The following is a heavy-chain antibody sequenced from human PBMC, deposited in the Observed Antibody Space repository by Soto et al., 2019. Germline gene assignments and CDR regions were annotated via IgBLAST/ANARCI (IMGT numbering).Heavy chain of an antibody. CDR1: GGTFSSYA. CDR2: IIPIFGTA. J-gene: IGHJ4*02. D-gene: IGHD5-12*01. V-gene: IGHV1-69*13. Sequence: SVQVSCKASGGTFSSYAISWVRQAPGQGLEWMGGIIPIFGTANYAQKFQGRVTITADESTSTAYMELSSLRSEDTAVYYCTRGIGIVATFDYWGQGTLVTVSS. CDR3: TRGIGIVATFDY.